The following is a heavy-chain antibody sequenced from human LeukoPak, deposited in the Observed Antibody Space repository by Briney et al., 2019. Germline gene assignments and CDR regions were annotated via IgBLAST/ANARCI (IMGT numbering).Heavy chain of an antibody. CDR3: ARGTRESSSWYEY. CDR2: INHSGST. V-gene: IGHV4-34*01. Sequence: SETLSLTCAVYGGSFSGYYWSWIRQPPGKGLEWIGEINHSGSTNYNPSLKSRVTISVDTSKNQFSLKLSSVTAADTAVYYCARGTRESSSWYEYWGQGTLVTVPS. D-gene: IGHD6-13*01. J-gene: IGHJ4*02. CDR1: GGSFSGYY.